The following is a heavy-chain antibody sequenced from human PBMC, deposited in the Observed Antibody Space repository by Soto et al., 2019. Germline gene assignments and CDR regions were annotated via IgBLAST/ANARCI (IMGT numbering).Heavy chain of an antibody. CDR3: ARGQIGYSSGWYLDY. Sequence: SETLSLTCAVYGGSFSGYYWSWIRQPPGKGLEWIGEINHSGSTNYNPSLKSRVTISVDTSKNQFSLKLSSVTAADTAVYYRARGQIGYSSGWYLDYWGQGTLVTVSS. D-gene: IGHD6-19*01. CDR2: INHSGST. V-gene: IGHV4-34*01. CDR1: GGSFSGYY. J-gene: IGHJ4*02.